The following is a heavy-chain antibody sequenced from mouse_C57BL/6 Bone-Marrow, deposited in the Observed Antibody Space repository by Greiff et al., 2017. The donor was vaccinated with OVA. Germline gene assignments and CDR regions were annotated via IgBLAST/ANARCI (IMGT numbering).Heavy chain of an antibody. J-gene: IGHJ3*01. V-gene: IGHV14-4*01. D-gene: IGHD1-2*01. CDR3: TSWLLRRAY. CDR2: IDPENGDT. Sequence: EVQLQESGAELVRPGASVKLSCTASGFNIKDDYMHWVKQRPEQGLEWIGWIDPENGDTEYASKFQGKATITADTSSNTAYLQLSSLTSEDTAVYYCTSWLLRRAYWGRGTLVTVSA. CDR1: GFNIKDDY.